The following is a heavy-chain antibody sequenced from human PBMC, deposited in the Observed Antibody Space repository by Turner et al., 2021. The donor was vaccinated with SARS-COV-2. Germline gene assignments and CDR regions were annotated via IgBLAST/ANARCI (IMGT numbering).Heavy chain of an antibody. J-gene: IGHJ4*02. CDR2: VCYDGSNK. CDR1: GFPFSRYC. Sequence: VQLVASGGVVVQPGRSRRLPCAPSGFPFSRYCMLWVRLAPGKGLEWVAVVCYDGSNKYYADSVKGRFTISRDNSKNTLYLQMNSLRAEDTAVYYCAKAGFGYSSGWGYFDYWGQGTLVTVSS. D-gene: IGHD6-19*01. V-gene: IGHV3-33*06. CDR3: AKAGFGYSSGWGYFDY.